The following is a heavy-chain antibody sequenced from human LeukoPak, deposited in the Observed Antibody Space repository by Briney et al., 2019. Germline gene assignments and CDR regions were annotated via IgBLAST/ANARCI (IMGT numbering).Heavy chain of an antibody. CDR3: ARDGRFGELLRWYFDL. Sequence: GGSLRLSCAAYGFTFSNAWMSWVRQAPGKGLGWVSGSGPSTYYADSVKGRFTISRDNSKNTLYLQMNSLRAEDTAVYYCARDGRFGELLRWYFDLWGRGTLVTVSS. CDR1: GFTFSNAW. D-gene: IGHD3-10*01. J-gene: IGHJ2*01. V-gene: IGHV3-66*01. CDR2: SGPST.